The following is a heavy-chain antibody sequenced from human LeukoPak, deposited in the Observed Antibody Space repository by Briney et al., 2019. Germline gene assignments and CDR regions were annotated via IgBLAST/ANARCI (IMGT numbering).Heavy chain of an antibody. D-gene: IGHD1-26*01. CDR2: ISGSGGRT. V-gene: IGHV3-23*01. J-gene: IGHJ6*02. Sequence: GGSLRLSCAASGFTFSSYAMSWVRQAPGKGLEWVSVISGSGGRTYYADSVKGRFTISRDNSKNTLYLQMNSLRAEDTAVYYCAKCHSGNYYYGMDVWGQGTTVTVSS. CDR1: GFTFSSYA. CDR3: AKCHSGNYYYGMDV.